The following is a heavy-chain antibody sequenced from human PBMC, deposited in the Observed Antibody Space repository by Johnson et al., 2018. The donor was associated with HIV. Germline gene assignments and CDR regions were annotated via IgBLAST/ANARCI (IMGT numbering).Heavy chain of an antibody. CDR1: GFSVSNNY. Sequence: VQLVESGGGLVQPGGSLRLSCAASGFSVSNNYMSWVRQAPGKGLEWVSVIYSGGSTYYADSVKGRFTISRDNSKNTLFLQMNSLRPEDTAVYHCARDPIAFRNYYGSGSAFDIWGQGTMVTVSS. CDR2: IYSGGST. D-gene: IGHD3-10*01. V-gene: IGHV3-66*02. CDR3: ARDPIAFRNYYGSGSAFDI. J-gene: IGHJ3*02.